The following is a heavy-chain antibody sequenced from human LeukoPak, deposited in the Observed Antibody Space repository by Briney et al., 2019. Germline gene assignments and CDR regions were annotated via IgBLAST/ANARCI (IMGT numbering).Heavy chain of an antibody. V-gene: IGHV1-69*13. CDR2: IIPIFGTA. J-gene: IGHJ6*02. Sequence: ASVKVSCKASGGTFSSYAISWVRQAPGQGLEWMGGIIPIFGTANYAQKSQGRVTITADESTSTAYMELSSLRSEDTAVYYCAREALYCSSTSCYYYYGMDVWGQGTTVTVSS. CDR3: AREALYCSSTSCYYYYGMDV. CDR1: GGTFSSYA. D-gene: IGHD2-2*01.